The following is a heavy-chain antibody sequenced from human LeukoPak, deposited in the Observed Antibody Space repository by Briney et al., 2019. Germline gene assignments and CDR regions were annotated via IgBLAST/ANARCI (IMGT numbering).Heavy chain of an antibody. CDR1: SGSISSGGYY. CDR3: ARGYYYGSGSYWAPDY. J-gene: IGHJ4*02. CDR2: IYYSGST. V-gene: IGHV4-31*03. Sequence: PSETLSLTCTVSSGSISSGGYYWSWIRQHPGKGLEWIGSIYYSGSTYYNPSLKSRLTISVDTSKNQFSLKLSSVTAADTAVYYCARGYYYGSGSYWAPDYWGQGTLVTVSS. D-gene: IGHD3-10*01.